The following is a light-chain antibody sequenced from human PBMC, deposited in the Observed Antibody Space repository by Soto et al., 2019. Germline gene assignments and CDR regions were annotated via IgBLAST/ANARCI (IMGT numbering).Light chain of an antibody. V-gene: IGKV1-5*01. Sequence: DIQMTQSPSSLSASVGDRVSITCRASQSISTHLSWYQQKPGKAPNLLIYDASSLESGVPSRFSGSGSATEFTLTISSLQPDDFATYYCQQYESYSRTFGQGTKVDIK. CDR2: DAS. CDR1: QSISTH. CDR3: QQYESYSRT. J-gene: IGKJ1*01.